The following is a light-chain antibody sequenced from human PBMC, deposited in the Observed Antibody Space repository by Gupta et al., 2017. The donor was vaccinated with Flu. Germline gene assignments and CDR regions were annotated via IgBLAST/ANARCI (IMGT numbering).Light chain of an antibody. V-gene: IGKV1-33*01. CDR1: QDINNF. CDR3: QQYDNLLA. J-gene: IGKJ4*01. Sequence: VGDRVTITCQASQDINNFLNWYQQKPGKAPKLLIYDASNLETGVPSRFSGSGSGTDFTFTITSLQPEDIATYYCQQYDNLLAFGGGTKVEI. CDR2: DAS.